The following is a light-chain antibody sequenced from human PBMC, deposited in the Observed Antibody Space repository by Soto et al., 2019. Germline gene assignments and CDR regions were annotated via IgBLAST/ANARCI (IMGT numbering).Light chain of an antibody. CDR3: GSYTTSSNFV. CDR2: DVS. J-gene: IGLJ1*01. V-gene: IGLV2-14*01. CDR1: SSDVGAYNY. Sequence: QLVLTQPASVSGSPGQSITISCTGTSSDVGAYNYVSWYQQHPGKAPKLMIYDVSNRPSGVSNRFSGSKSGNTASLTISGLQAEDEADYYCGSYTTSSNFVFGTGTKLTVL.